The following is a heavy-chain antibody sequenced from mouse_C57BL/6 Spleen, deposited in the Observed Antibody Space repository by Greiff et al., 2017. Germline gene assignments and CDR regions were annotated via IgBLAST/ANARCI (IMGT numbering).Heavy chain of an antibody. CDR3: ARGTAQATGWFAY. CDR2: IWSGGST. D-gene: IGHD3-2*02. J-gene: IGHJ3*01. CDR1: GFSLTSYG. Sequence: VQRVESGPGLVQPSQSLSITCTVSGFSLTSYGVHWVRQSPGKGLEWLGVIWSGGSTDYNAAFISRLSISKDNSKSQVFFKMNSLQADDTAIYYCARGTAQATGWFAYWGQGTLVTVSA. V-gene: IGHV2-2*01.